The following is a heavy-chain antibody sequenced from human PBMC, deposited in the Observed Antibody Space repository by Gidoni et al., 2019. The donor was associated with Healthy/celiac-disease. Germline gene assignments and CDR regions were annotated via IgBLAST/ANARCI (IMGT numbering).Heavy chain of an antibody. CDR1: GFTFSSYG. CDR3: AKAQGVEYSSYEYYFDY. Sequence: QVQLVESGGGVVQPGRSLRLSCAASGFTFSSYGMHWGRQAPGKGLEWVALILYDGSNKYYADSVKGRFTISRDNSKNTLYLQMNSLRAEDTAVYYCAKAQGVEYSSYEYYFDYWGQGTLVTVSS. V-gene: IGHV3-30*18. D-gene: IGHD6-6*01. J-gene: IGHJ4*02. CDR2: ILYDGSNK.